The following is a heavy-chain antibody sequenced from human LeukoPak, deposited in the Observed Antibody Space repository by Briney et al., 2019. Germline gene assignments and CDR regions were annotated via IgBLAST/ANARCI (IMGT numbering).Heavy chain of an antibody. V-gene: IGHV3-30*18. CDR3: AKDPGYVVIIPTFDY. CDR1: GFTFSSYG. D-gene: IGHD5-12*01. J-gene: IGHJ4*02. CDR2: ISYDGSNK. Sequence: PGGSLRLSCAASGFTFSSYGMHWVRQAPGKGLEWVAVISYDGSNKYYADSVKGRFTISRDNSKNTLYLQMNSLRAEDTAVYYCAKDPGYVVIIPTFDYWGQGTLATASS.